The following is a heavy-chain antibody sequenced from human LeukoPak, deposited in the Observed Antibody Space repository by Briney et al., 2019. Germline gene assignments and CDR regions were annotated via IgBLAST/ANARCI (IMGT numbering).Heavy chain of an antibody. CDR1: GFTFSSYG. V-gene: IGHV3-33*08. J-gene: IGHJ4*02. Sequence: PGGSLRLSCAASGFTFSSYGMHWVRQAPGKGLEWVAVIWYDGSNKYYADSVKGRFTISRDNSKNTLYLQMNSLRAEDTAVYYCARDLHRFRGVIRGLDYWGQGTLVTVSS. D-gene: IGHD3-10*01. CDR3: ARDLHRFRGVIRGLDY. CDR2: IWYDGSNK.